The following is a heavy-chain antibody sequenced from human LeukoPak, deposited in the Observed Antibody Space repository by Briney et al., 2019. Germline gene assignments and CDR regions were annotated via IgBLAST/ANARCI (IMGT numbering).Heavy chain of an antibody. V-gene: IGHV5-51*01. CDR2: IYPGDSDT. CDR1: GYSFTSYW. J-gene: IGHJ4*02. D-gene: IGHD5-12*01. Sequence: GESLKISCKGSGYSFTSYWIGWVRQMPGKGLEWMGIIYPGDSDTRYSPSFQGQVTISADKSISTAYLQWSSLKASDTAMYYCARLRAYAIVATISGYFDYWGQGTQVTVSS. CDR3: ARLRAYAIVATISGYFDY.